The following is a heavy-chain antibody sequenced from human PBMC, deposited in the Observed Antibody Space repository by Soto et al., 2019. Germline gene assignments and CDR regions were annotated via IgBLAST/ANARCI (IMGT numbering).Heavy chain of an antibody. CDR3: AKSHDLGWNDVPGTFDI. Sequence: PGGSLRLSCAASGFTFSSYAMSWVRQAPGKGLEWVSAISGSGGSTYYAESVKGRFTISRDNSKNTLYLQMNSLRAEDTAVYYCAKSHDLGWNDVPGTFDIWGQGTMVTVSS. V-gene: IGHV3-23*01. D-gene: IGHD1-1*01. CDR2: ISGSGGST. CDR1: GFTFSSYA. J-gene: IGHJ3*02.